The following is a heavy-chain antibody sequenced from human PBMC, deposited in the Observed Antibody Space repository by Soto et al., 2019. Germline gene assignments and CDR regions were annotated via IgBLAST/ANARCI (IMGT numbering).Heavy chain of an antibody. V-gene: IGHV1-46*01. J-gene: IGHJ6*02. Sequence: QVQLVQSGAEVKKPGASVKVSCKASGYTFTSYYMHWVRQAPGQGLEWMGIINPSGGSTSYAQKFQGRVTMTRDTSTSTVYMELSSLRSEDTAVYYCARVRVAGTDPYYYYYGMDVWGQGTTVTVSS. CDR3: ARVRVAGTDPYYYYYGMDV. D-gene: IGHD6-19*01. CDR1: GYTFTSYY. CDR2: INPSGGST.